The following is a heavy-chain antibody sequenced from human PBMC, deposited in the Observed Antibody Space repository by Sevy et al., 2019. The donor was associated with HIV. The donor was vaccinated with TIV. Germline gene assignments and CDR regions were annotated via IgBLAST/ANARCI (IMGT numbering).Heavy chain of an antibody. CDR1: GYSFTAYW. Sequence: GESLKIACKASGYSFTAYWIGWVRHMPGKGLTWMGILFPCNSDVRSFEGHVTVAVDKSVNTAYLQWGSLKASDSAIYYCARGGHLPLDAFNLWGQGTMVTVSS. D-gene: IGHD2-15*01. CDR2: LFPCNSDV. CDR3: ARGGHLPLDAFNL. V-gene: IGHV5-51*01. J-gene: IGHJ3*01.